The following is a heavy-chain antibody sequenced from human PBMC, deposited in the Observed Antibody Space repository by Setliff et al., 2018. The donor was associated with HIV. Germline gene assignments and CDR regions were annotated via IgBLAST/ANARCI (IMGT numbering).Heavy chain of an antibody. CDR3: ARETRPGLTRSGFDY. V-gene: IGHV3-7*05. CDR2: MNRDGREK. J-gene: IGHJ4*02. D-gene: IGHD1-1*01. CDR1: GFTFSSSW. Sequence: PGGSLRLSCVASGFTFSSSWMTWVRQAPGRGLEYVAGMNRDGREKLYADSVKGRFSISRDNAKNSLYLQMSSRRTEDTAVYFCARETRPGLTRSGFDYWGQGTLVTVSS.